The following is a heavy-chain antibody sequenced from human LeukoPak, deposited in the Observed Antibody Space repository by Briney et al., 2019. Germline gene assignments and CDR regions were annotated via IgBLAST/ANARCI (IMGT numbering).Heavy chain of an antibody. D-gene: IGHD2-15*01. CDR2: LRFDGSNE. Sequence: EGSLRLSCAASGFNFRGYAMHWVRLVPGKGLEWVAFLRFDGSNEKYAESLKGRFTISRDNSKDTLYLQINTLRVDDSAVYYCAKEGYVNGVVDYWGQGTLVTVSS. J-gene: IGHJ4*02. CDR3: AKEGYVNGVVDY. CDR1: GFNFRGYA. V-gene: IGHV3-30*02.